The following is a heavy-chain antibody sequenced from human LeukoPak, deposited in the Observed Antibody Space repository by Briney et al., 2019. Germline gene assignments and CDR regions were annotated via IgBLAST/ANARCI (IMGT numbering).Heavy chain of an antibody. CDR3: ARLQFYYGMDV. Sequence: GGSLRLSCAASEFPFSTYWMNWVRQPPGKGLEWVANIKQDGSEKYYVDFVKGRFTISRDNAKNSLYLQMNSLRAEDTAVYYCARLQFYYGMDVWGQGTTVTVS. V-gene: IGHV3-7*03. CDR2: IKQDGSEK. J-gene: IGHJ6*02. CDR1: EFPFSTYW. D-gene: IGHD4-11*01.